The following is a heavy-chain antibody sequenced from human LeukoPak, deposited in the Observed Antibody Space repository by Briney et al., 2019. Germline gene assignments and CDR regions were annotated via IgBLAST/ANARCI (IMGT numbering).Heavy chain of an antibody. CDR1: VFTLSSYW. V-gene: IGHV3-7*01. J-gene: IGHJ4*02. D-gene: IGHD6-19*01. Sequence: GGSLRLSCTASVFTLSSYWMSWVRQAPGKELEWVANIKEDGSEKYYVDSVKGRFTISRDNHKNSLSLQMNSLRGEDTAVFYCAKERWGSSGDFDLWGQGTLVTVSS. CDR3: AKERWGSSGDFDL. CDR2: IKEDGSEK.